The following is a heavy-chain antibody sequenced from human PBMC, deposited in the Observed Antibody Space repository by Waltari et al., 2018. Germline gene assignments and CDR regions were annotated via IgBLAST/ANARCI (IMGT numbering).Heavy chain of an antibody. J-gene: IGHJ4*02. V-gene: IGHV4-4*07. CDR3: ARDRREDFGDYDPLFDY. D-gene: IGHD4-17*01. Sequence: HLPESGPGLVKPSETLSLTCDVSGDSISNSYWSWIRQSAGKELEWIGRVYTSGSTNYNPSLRGRITVSEDTSKNQISLKMNSVTAADTAVYYCARDRREDFGDYDPLFDYWGQGVLVTVSS. CDR2: VYTSGST. CDR1: GDSISNSY.